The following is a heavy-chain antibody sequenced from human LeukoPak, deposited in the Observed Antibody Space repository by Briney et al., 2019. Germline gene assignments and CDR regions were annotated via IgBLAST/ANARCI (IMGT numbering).Heavy chain of an antibody. V-gene: IGHV3-21*01. CDR1: GFTFSSYS. CDR3: ARDTPTVTTGCFDY. CDR2: ISSSSSYI. J-gene: IGHJ4*02. Sequence: PGGSLRLSRAASGFTFSSYSMNWVRQAPGKGLEWVSSISSSSSYIYYADSVKGRFTISRDNAKNSLYLQMNSLRAEDTAVYYCARDTPTVTTGCFDYWGQGTLVTVSS. D-gene: IGHD4-11*01.